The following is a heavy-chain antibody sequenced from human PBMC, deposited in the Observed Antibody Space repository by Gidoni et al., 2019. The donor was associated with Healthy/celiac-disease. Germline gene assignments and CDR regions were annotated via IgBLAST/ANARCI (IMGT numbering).Heavy chain of an antibody. V-gene: IGHV1-3*01. D-gene: IGHD3-10*01. J-gene: IGHJ3*02. Sequence: QVQLVQSGAEVKKPGASVKVSCKASGYTFTSYAMHWVRQAPGQRLEWMGWINAGNGNTKYSQKFQGRVTITRDTSASTAYMELSSLRSEDTAVYYCARGVVRGVIIGLVDIWGQGTMVTVSS. CDR3: ARGVVRGVIIGLVDI. CDR2: INAGNGNT. CDR1: GYTFTSYA.